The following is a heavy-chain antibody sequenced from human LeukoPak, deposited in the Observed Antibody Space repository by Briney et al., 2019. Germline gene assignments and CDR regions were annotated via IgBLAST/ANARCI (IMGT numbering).Heavy chain of an antibody. D-gene: IGHD2-2*01. V-gene: IGHV4-4*07. Sequence: NPSETLSLTCTVSGGSVSSYNWTWIRQPAGMGLELIGRIYTSGITNYSPSLKSRVTMSLDTSKNQFSLKMSSVTAADTAVYYCARYLVGPLVGSYYSHYMDVWGKGTTVTISS. CDR2: IYTSGIT. J-gene: IGHJ6*03. CDR3: ARYLVGPLVGSYYSHYMDV. CDR1: GGSVSSYN.